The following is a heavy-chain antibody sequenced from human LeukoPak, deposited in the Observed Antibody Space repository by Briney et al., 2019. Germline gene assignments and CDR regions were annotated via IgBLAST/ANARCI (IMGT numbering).Heavy chain of an antibody. D-gene: IGHD2-15*01. Sequence: GASVKVSCKVSGYTLTELSMHWVRQAPGKGLEWMGGFDPEDGETIYAQKFQGRVTMTEDTSTATAYMELSSLGSEDTAVYYCATSTLAATTAFDIWGQGTMVTVSS. CDR3: ATSTLAATTAFDI. CDR1: GYTLTELS. V-gene: IGHV1-24*01. J-gene: IGHJ3*02. CDR2: FDPEDGET.